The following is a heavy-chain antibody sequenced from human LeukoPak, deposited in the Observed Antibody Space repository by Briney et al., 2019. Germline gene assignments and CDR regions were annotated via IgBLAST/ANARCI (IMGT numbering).Heavy chain of an antibody. CDR2: MNPNSSRT. V-gene: IGHV1-8*03. Sequence: ASVKVSCKASGGTFSSYAISWVRQAPGQGLEWMGWMNPNSSRTGYAQNFQGRITITRNTPISTAYMELSSLRSEDTAVYYCTRETSSRYFDYWGQGTLVTVSS. J-gene: IGHJ4*02. CDR3: TRETSSRYFDY. CDR1: GGTFSSYA.